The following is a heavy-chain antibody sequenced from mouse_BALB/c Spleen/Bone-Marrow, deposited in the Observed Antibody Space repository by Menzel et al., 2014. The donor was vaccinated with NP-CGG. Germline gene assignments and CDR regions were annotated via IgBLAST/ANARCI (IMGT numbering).Heavy chain of an antibody. CDR1: GYSITSAYA. J-gene: IGHJ1*01. Sequence: EVKLVESGPGLVKPSQSLSLTCTVTGYSITSAYAWNWIRQFPGNKLEWMDYISYSGSTSYNPSLESRISITRDTSKNQFVLPLNSVTAEDKDTNYCSRAAEWYFDVWGAGATVTVSS. CDR2: ISYSGST. CDR3: SRAAEWYFDV. V-gene: IGHV3-2*02.